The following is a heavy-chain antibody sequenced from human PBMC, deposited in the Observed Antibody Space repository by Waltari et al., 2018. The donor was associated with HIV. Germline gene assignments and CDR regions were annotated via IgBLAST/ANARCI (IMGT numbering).Heavy chain of an antibody. D-gene: IGHD3-3*01. CDR2: ISAYNGHT. CDR1: GYTFTSYG. J-gene: IGHJ4*02. V-gene: IGHV1-18*01. CDR3: ARALWSGYYTPYYLDY. Sequence: QVQLVQYGAEVKKPGASLQVSCKASGYTFTSYGISWVRQAPGHGLEWMGWISAYNGHTNYAQKLQGRVTMTTDTSTSTAYMDLRSLRSDDTAFYYCARALWSGYYTPYYLDYWGQGTLVTVSS.